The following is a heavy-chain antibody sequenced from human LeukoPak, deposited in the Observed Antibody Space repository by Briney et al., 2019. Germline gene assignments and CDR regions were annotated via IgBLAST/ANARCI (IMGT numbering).Heavy chain of an antibody. D-gene: IGHD6-13*01. CDR3: AVHPHGQQLALGYLDY. Sequence: GGSLRLSCAASGFTVSSNYMSWVRQAPGKGLEWVSVIYSGGSTYYADSVKGRLTISRDNAKNSLYLQMNSLRAEDTAVYYCAVHPHGQQLALGYLDYWGQGTLVTVSS. V-gene: IGHV3-53*01. CDR2: IYSGGST. J-gene: IGHJ4*02. CDR1: GFTVSSNY.